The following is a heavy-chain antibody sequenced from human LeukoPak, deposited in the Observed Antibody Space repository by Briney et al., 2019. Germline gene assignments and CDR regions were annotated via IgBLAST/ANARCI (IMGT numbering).Heavy chain of an antibody. J-gene: IGHJ4*02. D-gene: IGHD4-23*01. Sequence: SETLSLTCTVSGGSINSYYWSWIRQPAGKGLEWIGRIYSSGSTNYNPSFKSRVSMSVDTSKNQFSLKLTSVTAADTAVYYCARGGKATVVTMWGQGILVTVSS. CDR1: GGSINSYY. V-gene: IGHV4-4*07. CDR3: ARGGKATVVTM. CDR2: IYSSGST.